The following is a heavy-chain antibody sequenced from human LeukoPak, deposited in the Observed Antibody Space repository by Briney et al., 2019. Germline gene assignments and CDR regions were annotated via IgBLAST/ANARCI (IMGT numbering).Heavy chain of an antibody. V-gene: IGHV4-59*12. CDR1: DGSISSFH. CDR3: ASGTIFGVIAPSSFHR. J-gene: IGHJ5*02. D-gene: IGHD3-3*01. Sequence: SETLSLTCTVSDGSISSFHWTWIRQSPGKGLEWIGYIFYGGNTNYNPSLKSRVTMSMDTSKSQFSLKLTSVTAADTAVYYCASGTIFGVIAPSSFHRWGRGALVTVSS. CDR2: IFYGGNT.